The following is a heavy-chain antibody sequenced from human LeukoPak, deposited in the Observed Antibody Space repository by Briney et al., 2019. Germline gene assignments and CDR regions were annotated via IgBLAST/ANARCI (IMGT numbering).Heavy chain of an antibody. CDR1: GGSFSGYY. CDR3: ARGKFRRNWFDP. V-gene: IGHV4-34*01. Sequence: NSSETLSLTCAVYGGSFSGYYWSWIRQPPGKGLEWIGEINHSGSTNYNPSLKSRVTISVDTSKNQFSLKLSSVTAADTAVYYCARGKFRRNWFDPWGQGTLVTVPS. J-gene: IGHJ5*02. CDR2: INHSGST.